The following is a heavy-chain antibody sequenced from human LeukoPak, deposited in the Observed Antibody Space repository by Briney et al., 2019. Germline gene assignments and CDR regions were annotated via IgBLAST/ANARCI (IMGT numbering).Heavy chain of an antibody. V-gene: IGHV3-23*01. Sequence: PGGSLRLSCAASGFTFSSYAMSWVRQAPGKGLEWVSAISGSDGSTYYADSVKGRFTISRDNSNDMLYLQMNRLRAEDTAVYYCTKAGCTSTICYANCWGQGTLVTVSS. CDR2: ISGSDGST. D-gene: IGHD2-2*01. J-gene: IGHJ4*02. CDR1: GFTFSSYA. CDR3: TKAGCTSTICYANC.